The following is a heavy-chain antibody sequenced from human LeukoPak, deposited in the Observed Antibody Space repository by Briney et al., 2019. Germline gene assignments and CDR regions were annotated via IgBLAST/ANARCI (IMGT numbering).Heavy chain of an antibody. CDR2: IIWNSGST. J-gene: IGHJ4*01. CDR1: GLTYDEYA. V-gene: IGHV3-9*01. D-gene: IGHD3-9*01. CDR3: AKDSSSGYAEY. Sequence: PGRSLTLSCAPSGLTYDEYAMHWLRQAPGKGLEWVSGIIWNSGSTGYADSVKGRFTISRDNAKNSLYLQVNSLTEEDTAVYFCAKDSSSGYAEYWGHGNLVTVSS.